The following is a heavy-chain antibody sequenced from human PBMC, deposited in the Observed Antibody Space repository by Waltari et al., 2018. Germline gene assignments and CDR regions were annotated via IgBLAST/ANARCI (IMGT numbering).Heavy chain of an antibody. CDR1: GGTFSSYA. J-gene: IGHJ4*02. CDR3: ARDHRRVWSGYYHGWYYFDY. Sequence: QVQLVQSGAEVTKPGSSVKVSCKASGGTFSSYAISWVRQAPGQGLEWRGGIIPSLGTANYAQKFHGRVTITTDESTSTAYMELRSLRSVVTAVYYCARDHRRVWSGYYHGWYYFDYWGQGTLVTVSS. D-gene: IGHD3-3*01. CDR2: IIPSLGTA. V-gene: IGHV1-69*05.